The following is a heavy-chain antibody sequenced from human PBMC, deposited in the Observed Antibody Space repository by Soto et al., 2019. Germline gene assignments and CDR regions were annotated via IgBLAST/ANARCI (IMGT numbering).Heavy chain of an antibody. V-gene: IGHV4-30-4*01. Sequence: SETLSLTCTVSGGSISSGDYYWSWIRQPPGKGLEWIGYIYYSGSTYYNPSLKSRVTISVDTSKNQFSLKLSSVTAADTAVYYCARVQPQYYQVFDYWGQGTLVTVSS. J-gene: IGHJ4*02. CDR3: ARVQPQYYQVFDY. CDR2: IYYSGST. CDR1: GGSISSGDYY. D-gene: IGHD2-2*01.